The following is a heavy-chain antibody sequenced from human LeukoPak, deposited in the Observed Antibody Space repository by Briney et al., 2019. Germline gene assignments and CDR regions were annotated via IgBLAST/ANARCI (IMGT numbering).Heavy chain of an antibody. V-gene: IGHV1-69*02. Sequence: SVKVSCKASGGTFSSYTMSWVRQAPGQGLEWMGRIIHILCIANYAQKFQGRVTINADKSTSTAYMEQSSLRSEDTAAYYCARSPLGVVTAPQPNYFDYWGQGTLVTVSS. CDR3: ARSPLGVVTAPQPNYFDY. D-gene: IGHD2-21*02. CDR2: IIHILCIA. J-gene: IGHJ4*02. CDR1: GGTFSSYT.